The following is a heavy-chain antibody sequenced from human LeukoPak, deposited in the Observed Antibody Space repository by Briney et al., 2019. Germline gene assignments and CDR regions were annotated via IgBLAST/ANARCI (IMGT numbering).Heavy chain of an antibody. CDR3: ARCSTSCSTYYYYYGMDV. CDR1: GYTFTGYY. V-gene: IGHV1-2*02. Sequence: GASVKVSCKASGYTFTGYYMHWVRQAPGQGLGWMGWINPNSGGTNYAQKFQGRVTITADESTSTAYMELSSLRSEDTAVYYCARCSTSCSTYYYYYGMDVWGKGTTVTVSS. CDR2: INPNSGGT. D-gene: IGHD2-2*01. J-gene: IGHJ6*04.